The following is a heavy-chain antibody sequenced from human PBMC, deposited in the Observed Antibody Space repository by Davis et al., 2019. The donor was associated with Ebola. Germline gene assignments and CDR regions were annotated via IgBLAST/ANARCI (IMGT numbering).Heavy chain of an antibody. D-gene: IGHD3-16*01. Sequence: GESLKISCAASGFTFSDYEMNWVRQTPGKGLEWVSFISSSSSYIYYADSVKGRFTISRDNAKNSLYLQMNSLRAEDTAVYYCARDPRGGADGMDVWGQGTTVTVSS. CDR2: ISSSSSYI. CDR3: ARDPRGGADGMDV. CDR1: GFTFSDYE. V-gene: IGHV3-21*01. J-gene: IGHJ6*02.